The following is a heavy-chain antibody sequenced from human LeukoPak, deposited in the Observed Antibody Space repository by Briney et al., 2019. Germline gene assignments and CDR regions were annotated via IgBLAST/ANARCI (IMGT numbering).Heavy chain of an antibody. J-gene: IGHJ3*01. CDR2: ISSSSSTI. V-gene: IGHV3-48*01. Sequence: GGSLRLSCAASGFTFSSYSMNWVRQAPGKGLEWVSYISSSSSTIYYADSVKGRFTISRDNAKNSLYLQMNSLRAEDTAVYYCAKSTYYYDTFVNAFDFWGQGTVVTVSS. CDR3: AKSTYYYDTFVNAFDF. CDR1: GFTFSSYS. D-gene: IGHD3-22*01.